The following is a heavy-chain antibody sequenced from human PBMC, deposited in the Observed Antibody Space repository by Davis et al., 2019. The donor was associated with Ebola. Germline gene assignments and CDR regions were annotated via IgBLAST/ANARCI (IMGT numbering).Heavy chain of an antibody. CDR1: GYTFTSYY. Sequence: AASVKVSCKASGYTFTSYYMHWVRQAPGQGLEWMGIINPSGGSTSYAQKFQGRVTMTRDTSTSTVYMELSSLRSEDTAVYYCARGQQPGTYYYYGMDVWGQGTTVTVSS. CDR3: ARGQQPGTYYYYGMDV. J-gene: IGHJ6*02. CDR2: INPSGGST. D-gene: IGHD6-13*01. V-gene: IGHV1-46*01.